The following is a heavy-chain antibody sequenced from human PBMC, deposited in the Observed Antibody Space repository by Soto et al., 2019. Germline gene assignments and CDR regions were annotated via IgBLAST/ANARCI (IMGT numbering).Heavy chain of an antibody. CDR1: GGSISSYY. V-gene: IGHV4-59*01. CDR3: ARGWLPFDY. D-gene: IGHD5-12*01. J-gene: IGHJ4*02. Sequence: SETLSLTCTVSGGSISSYYWSWIRQPPGKGLEWIGYIYYSGSTNYNPSLNSRVTISVDTSKNQFSLKLSSVTAADTAVYYCARGWLPFDYWGQGTLVTVSS. CDR2: IYYSGST.